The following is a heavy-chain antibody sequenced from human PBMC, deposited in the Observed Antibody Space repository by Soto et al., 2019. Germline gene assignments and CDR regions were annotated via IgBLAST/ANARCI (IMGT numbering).Heavy chain of an antibody. Sequence: ASVKVSCKASGYTFTSYYMHWVRQAPGQGLEWMGIINPSGGSTSHAQKFQGRVTMTRDTSTSTVYMELSSLRSEDTAVYYCARVVGTMVRGVITNFDYWGQGTLVTVSS. CDR1: GYTFTSYY. J-gene: IGHJ4*02. D-gene: IGHD3-10*01. CDR3: ARVVGTMVRGVITNFDY. CDR2: INPSGGST. V-gene: IGHV1-46*03.